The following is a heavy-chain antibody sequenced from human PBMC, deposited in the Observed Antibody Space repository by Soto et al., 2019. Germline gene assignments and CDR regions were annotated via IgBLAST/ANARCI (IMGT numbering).Heavy chain of an antibody. J-gene: IGHJ6*03. Sequence: PGESLKISCKGSGYSFTSYWIGWVRQMPGKGLEWMGIIYPGDSDTRYSPSFQGQVTISADKSISTAYLQWSSLKASDTAMYYCARQGERYDFWSGYTIKRPRYYYYYMDVWGKGTTVTVSS. D-gene: IGHD3-3*01. CDR1: GYSFTSYW. CDR3: ARQGERYDFWSGYTIKRPRYYYYYMDV. V-gene: IGHV5-51*01. CDR2: IYPGDSDT.